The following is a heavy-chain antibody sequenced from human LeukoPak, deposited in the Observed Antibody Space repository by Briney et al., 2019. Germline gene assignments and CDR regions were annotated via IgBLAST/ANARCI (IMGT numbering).Heavy chain of an antibody. V-gene: IGHV3-33*01. CDR3: ARDRDWGCSYCSY. CDR2: IWFDGSNK. D-gene: IGHD7-27*01. J-gene: IGHJ4*02. Sequence: GRSLRLSCAASGFTFSSYGMHWVRQAPGKGLEWVAVIWFDGSNKYYADSVKGRFTISRDNSKNTLYLQMNSLRAGDTAVYYCARDRDWGCSYCSYWGQGTLVTVSS. CDR1: GFTFSSYG.